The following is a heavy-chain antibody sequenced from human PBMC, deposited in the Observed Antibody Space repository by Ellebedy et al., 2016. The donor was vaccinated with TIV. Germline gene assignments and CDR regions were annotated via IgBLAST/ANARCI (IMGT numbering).Heavy chain of an antibody. CDR2: IIPILGIA. D-gene: IGHD1/OR15-1a*01. CDR1: GGTFSSYA. Sequence: SVKVSXXASGGTFSSYAISWVRQAPGQGLEWMGRIIPILGIANYAQKFQGRVTITADKSTSTAYMELSSLRSEDTAVYYCARSNWDNPDPYNWFDPWGQGTLVTVSS. V-gene: IGHV1-69*04. J-gene: IGHJ5*02. CDR3: ARSNWDNPDPYNWFDP.